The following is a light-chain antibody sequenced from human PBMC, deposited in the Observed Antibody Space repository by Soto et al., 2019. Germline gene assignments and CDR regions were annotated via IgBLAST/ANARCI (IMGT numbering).Light chain of an antibody. CDR3: QQFQSFSRT. CDR1: ESIGTW. V-gene: IGKV1-5*01. Sequence: DIQMTQSPSTLSASVGDRVTITCRASESIGTWLAWYQRKPGKAPNLLIYDASSLQSGVPSRFSGRGSGTEFTLTISSLQPDDFATYYCQQFQSFSRTFGQGTKVDIK. J-gene: IGKJ1*01. CDR2: DAS.